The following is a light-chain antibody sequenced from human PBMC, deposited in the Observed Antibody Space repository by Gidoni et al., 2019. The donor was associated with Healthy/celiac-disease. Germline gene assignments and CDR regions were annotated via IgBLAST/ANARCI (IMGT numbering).Light chain of an antibody. J-gene: IGKJ3*01. CDR3: QQYNSYST. Sequence: DIQMTQSPSTLSASVGDRVTITCRASQSISSWLAWYQQKPGKAPKLLIYKASSLESGVPSRFSGSGSGTEFTLTISSLQPDDFATYYCQQYNSYSTFXPXTEVDIK. CDR2: KAS. CDR1: QSISSW. V-gene: IGKV1-5*03.